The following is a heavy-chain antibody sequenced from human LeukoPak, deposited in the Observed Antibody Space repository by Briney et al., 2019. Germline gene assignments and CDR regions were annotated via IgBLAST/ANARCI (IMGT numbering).Heavy chain of an antibody. CDR3: ARPLFGAISPGY. Sequence: GGSLRLSCAASGFTFSSHWMTWVRQAPGGGLGWVDNIKEDGSDTFYGDSVKGRFTISRDNAENSLNLQMNNLRPEDTAMYYCARPLFGAISPGYWGQGTLVTVSS. CDR1: GFTFSSHW. J-gene: IGHJ4*02. D-gene: IGHD3-10*01. CDR2: IKEDGSDT. V-gene: IGHV3-7*01.